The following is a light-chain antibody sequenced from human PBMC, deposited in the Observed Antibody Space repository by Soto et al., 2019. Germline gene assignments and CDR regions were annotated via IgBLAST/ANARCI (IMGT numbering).Light chain of an antibody. CDR2: KAS. Sequence: DVEMTQSPSTPPTSIGDRVTINCRASQNVSNWLAWYQQKPGKAPKLLIYKASRLESGVPSRFSAGGSGTDFTLTINSLQSDDFATYFCQQYSKESTFGQGTKLEIK. V-gene: IGKV1-5*03. CDR1: QNVSNW. CDR3: QQYSKEST. J-gene: IGKJ2*01.